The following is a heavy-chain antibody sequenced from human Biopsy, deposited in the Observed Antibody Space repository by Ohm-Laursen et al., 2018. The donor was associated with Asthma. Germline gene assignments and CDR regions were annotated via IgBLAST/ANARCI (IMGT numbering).Heavy chain of an antibody. CDR3: ARGDSSNWSHYYFDY. V-gene: IGHV3-33*01. CDR2: IWFDGSNK. J-gene: IGHJ4*02. Sequence: RSLRLSCTASGFTFGSYGLHWVRQAPGKGLEWVADIWFDGSNKHYADSVKGRFTISRDNSKNTLYLQMNSLRAEDTAVYCCARGDSSNWSHYYFDYWGQGTLVTVSS. CDR1: GFTFGSYG. D-gene: IGHD3-22*01.